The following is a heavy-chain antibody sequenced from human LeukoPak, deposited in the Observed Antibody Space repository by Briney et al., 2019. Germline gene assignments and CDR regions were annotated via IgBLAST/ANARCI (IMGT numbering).Heavy chain of an antibody. Sequence: SETLSLTCTVSGGSIISYWWSWIRQPPGKGLEWIGYIYYSGSTYYNPSLKSRVTISVDTSKNQFSLKLSSVTAADTAVYYCASSGPAAALFDYWGQGTLVTVSS. J-gene: IGHJ4*02. CDR2: IYYSGST. D-gene: IGHD2-2*01. CDR3: ASSGPAAALFDY. CDR1: GGSIISYW. V-gene: IGHV4-59*06.